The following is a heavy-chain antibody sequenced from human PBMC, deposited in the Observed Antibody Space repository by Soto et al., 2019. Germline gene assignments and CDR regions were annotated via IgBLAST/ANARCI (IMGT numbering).Heavy chain of an antibody. CDR3: AKASAPILAAFDY. CDR1: GLTLSSNA. J-gene: IGHJ4*02. CDR2: ISGSGDST. V-gene: IGHV3-23*01. D-gene: IGHD2-21*01. Sequence: PGGSLRRSCSASGLTLSSNAMSWVRQAPEKGLESVSAISGSGDSTYYADSVKGRFTISRDNSKNTLYLQMNSLRAEDTAVYYCAKASAPILAAFDYWGQGTLVTASS.